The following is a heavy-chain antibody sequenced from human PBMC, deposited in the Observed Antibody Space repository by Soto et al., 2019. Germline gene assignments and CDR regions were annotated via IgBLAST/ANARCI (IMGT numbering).Heavy chain of an antibody. CDR1: GFTFSSYG. Sequence: HPGGSLRLSCAASGFTFSSYGMHWVRQAPGKGLEWVAVIWYDGSNKYYADSVKGRFTISRDNSKNTLYLQMNSLRAEDTAVYYCARVLYSSSWYDYYYGMDVWGQGTTVTVSS. J-gene: IGHJ6*02. CDR3: ARVLYSSSWYDYYYGMDV. V-gene: IGHV3-33*01. CDR2: IWYDGSNK. D-gene: IGHD6-13*01.